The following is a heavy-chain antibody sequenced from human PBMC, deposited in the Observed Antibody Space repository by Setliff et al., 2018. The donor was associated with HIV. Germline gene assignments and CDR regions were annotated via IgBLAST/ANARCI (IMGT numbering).Heavy chain of an antibody. Sequence: PSETLSLTCTVSGGSISNYYWSWIRQPPGKGLEWIGYISYTGTTKYNPSLKSRVTISEDTSKNQFSVKLSSVSAADTAVYFCARHVARFDYDTGGYYVSHFDYWGQGTQVTVSS. CDR1: GGSISNYY. V-gene: IGHV4-59*01. D-gene: IGHD3-22*01. CDR2: ISYTGTT. CDR3: ARHVARFDYDTGGYYVSHFDY. J-gene: IGHJ4*02.